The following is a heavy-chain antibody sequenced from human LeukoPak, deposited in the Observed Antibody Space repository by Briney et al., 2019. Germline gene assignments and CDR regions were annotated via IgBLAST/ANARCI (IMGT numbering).Heavy chain of an antibody. D-gene: IGHD1-14*01. V-gene: IGHV1-24*01. CDR1: GYTLTELS. CDR2: FDPEDGET. J-gene: IGHJ4*02. Sequence: ASVKVSCKVSGYTLTELSMHWVRQAPGKGLEWMGGFDPEDGETIYAQKFRGRVTMTEDTSTDTAYMELSSLRSEDTAVYYCATTPDGGTQGDYWGQGTLVTVSS. CDR3: ATTPDGGTQGDY.